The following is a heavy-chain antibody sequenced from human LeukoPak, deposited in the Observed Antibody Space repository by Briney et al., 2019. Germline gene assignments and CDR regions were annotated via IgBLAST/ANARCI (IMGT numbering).Heavy chain of an antibody. CDR3: AREKIAVAGYFDY. CDR2: IIPIFGTA. D-gene: IGHD6-19*01. Sequence: SVTVSCKASGGTFSSYAISWVRQAPGQGLEWMGGIIPIFGTANYAQKFQGRVAITTDESTSTAYMELSSLRSEDTAVYYCAREKIAVAGYFDYWGQGTLVTVSS. CDR1: GGTFSSYA. V-gene: IGHV1-69*05. J-gene: IGHJ4*02.